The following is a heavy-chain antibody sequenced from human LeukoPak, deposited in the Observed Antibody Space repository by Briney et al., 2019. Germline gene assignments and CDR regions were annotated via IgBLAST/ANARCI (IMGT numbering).Heavy chain of an antibody. J-gene: IGHJ3*02. CDR3: ARDNGAVAEAFDI. D-gene: IGHD6-19*01. CDR1: GFTFSSYW. CDR2: IKQDGSEK. Sequence: PGGSLRLSCAASGFTFSSYWMSWVRQAPGKGLEWVANIKQDGSEKYYVDSVKGRFTISRDNAKNSLYLQMNSLRAEDTAVYYCARDNGAVAEAFDIWGQGTMVTVSS. V-gene: IGHV3-7*01.